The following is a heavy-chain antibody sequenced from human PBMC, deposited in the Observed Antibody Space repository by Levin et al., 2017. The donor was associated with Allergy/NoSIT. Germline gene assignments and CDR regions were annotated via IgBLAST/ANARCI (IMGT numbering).Heavy chain of an antibody. D-gene: IGHD3-10*01. CDR1: GFTFSSYA. V-gene: IGHV3-64D*06. CDR3: VKEIGHGSGSYYSGDAFDM. CDR2: ISPNGGST. J-gene: IGHJ3*02. Sequence: PGGPLRLSCSASGFTFSSYALHWVRQAPGKGLEYVSAISPNGGSTYYADSVKGRFTISRDNSKNTLYLQMSSLRAEDTAVYYCVKEIGHGSGSYYSGDAFDMWGQGTMVTVSS.